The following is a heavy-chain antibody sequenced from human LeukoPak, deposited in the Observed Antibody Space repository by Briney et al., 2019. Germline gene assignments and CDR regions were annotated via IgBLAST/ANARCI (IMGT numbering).Heavy chain of an antibody. CDR1: GFTLSSYA. CDR3: TKDDGPYSLTPYSVGLFDF. D-gene: IGHD4-11*01. CDR2: ISYDGSNK. V-gene: IGHV3-30*01. Sequence: PGRSLRLSCAASGFTLSSYAMHWVRQAPGKGLEWVAVISYDGSNKYYADSVKGRFTISRDNSKNTLYLQMNSLRAEDTAVYYCTKDDGPYSLTPYSVGLFDFLGPGTLVTVSS. J-gene: IGHJ4*02.